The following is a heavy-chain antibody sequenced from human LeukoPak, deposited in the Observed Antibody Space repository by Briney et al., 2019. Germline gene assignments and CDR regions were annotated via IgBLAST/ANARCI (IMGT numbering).Heavy chain of an antibody. CDR1: GGTFSSYA. Sequence: SVKVSCKASGGTFSSYAISWVRQAPGQGLEWMGGIIPIFGTANYAQKFQGRVTITTGESTSTAYMELSSLRSEDTAVYYCARSCRRPGDILPGYAWFDWFDPWGQGTLVTVSS. CDR2: IIPIFGTA. D-gene: IGHD3-9*01. J-gene: IGHJ5*02. V-gene: IGHV1-69*05. CDR3: ARSCRRPGDILPGYAWFDWFDP.